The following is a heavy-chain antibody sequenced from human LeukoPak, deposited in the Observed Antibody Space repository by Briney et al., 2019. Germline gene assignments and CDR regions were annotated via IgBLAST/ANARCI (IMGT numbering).Heavy chain of an antibody. CDR1: GGSISSSNW. CDR2: ISYSGST. V-gene: IGHV4-4*02. CDR3: ARHIDNGWYAY. Sequence: PSETLSLTCAVSGGSISSSNWWSWVRQPPGKGLEWIGYISYSGSTNYNPSLKSRVTMSVDRSRNQFSLKLNSVTAADTAVYYCARHIDNGWYAYWGQGTLVTVSS. D-gene: IGHD6-19*01. J-gene: IGHJ4*02.